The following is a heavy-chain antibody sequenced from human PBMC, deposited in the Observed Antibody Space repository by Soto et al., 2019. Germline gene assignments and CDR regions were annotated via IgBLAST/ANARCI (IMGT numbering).Heavy chain of an antibody. D-gene: IGHD5-18*01. CDR3: AKDFMVTQLGFDY. CDR1: GFTFSSYA. V-gene: IGHV3-23*01. CDR2: ISGSGGST. J-gene: IGHJ4*02. Sequence: GGSLRLSCAASGFTFSSYAMSWVRQSPGKGLEWVSAISGSGGSTYYADSVKGRFTISRDNSKNTLYLQMNSLRAEDTAVYYCAKDFMVTQLGFDYWGQGTLVTVSS.